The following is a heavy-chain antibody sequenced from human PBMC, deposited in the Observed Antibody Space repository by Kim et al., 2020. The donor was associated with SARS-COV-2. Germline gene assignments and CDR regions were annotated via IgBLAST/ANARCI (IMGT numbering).Heavy chain of an antibody. V-gene: IGHV1-2*04. CDR3: ARDSSYSSSWYPDYYYYGMDV. CDR1: GYTFTGYY. J-gene: IGHJ6*02. Sequence: ASVKVSCRASGYTFTGYYMHWVRQAPGQGLEWMGWINPNSGGTNYAQKFQGWVTMTRDTSISTAYMELSRLRSDDTAVYYRARDSSYSSSWYPDYYYYGMDVWGQGTTVTVSS. CDR2: INPNSGGT. D-gene: IGHD6-13*01.